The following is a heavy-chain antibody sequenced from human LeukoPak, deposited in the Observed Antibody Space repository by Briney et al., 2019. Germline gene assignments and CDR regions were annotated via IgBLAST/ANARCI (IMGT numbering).Heavy chain of an antibody. V-gene: IGHV1-3*01. J-gene: IGHJ6*02. Sequence: ASVKVSCKASGYTFTGYYMHWVRQAPGQRLEWMGWINAGNGNTKYSQKFQGRVTITRDTSASTAYMELSSLRSEDTAVYYCARGAPLFRSSTSCYLGVWGQGTTVTVSS. D-gene: IGHD2-2*01. CDR2: INAGNGNT. CDR1: GYTFTGYY. CDR3: ARGAPLFRSSTSCYLGV.